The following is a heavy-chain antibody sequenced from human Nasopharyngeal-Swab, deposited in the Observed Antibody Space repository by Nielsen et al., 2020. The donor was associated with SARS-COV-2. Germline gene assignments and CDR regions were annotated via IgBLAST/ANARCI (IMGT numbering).Heavy chain of an antibody. Sequence: PGKGLEWIGSIYYSGSTYYNPSLKSRVTISVDTSKNQFSLKLSSVTAADTAVYYCARTDITMVRGVVRYFDLWGRGTLVTVSS. D-gene: IGHD3-10*01. V-gene: IGHV4-39*07. J-gene: IGHJ2*01. CDR2: IYYSGST. CDR3: ARTDITMVRGVVRYFDL.